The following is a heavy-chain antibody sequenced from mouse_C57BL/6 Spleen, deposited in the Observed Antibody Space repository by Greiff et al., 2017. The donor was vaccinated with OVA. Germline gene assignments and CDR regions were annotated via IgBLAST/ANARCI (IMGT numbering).Heavy chain of an antibody. D-gene: IGHD1-1*01. CDR1: GFSLTSYG. V-gene: IGHV2-5*01. CDR2: IWRGGST. Sequence: VHLVESGPGLVQPSQSLSITCTVSGFSLTSYGVHWVRQSPGKGLEWLGVIWRGGSTDYNAAFMSRLSITKDNSKSQVFFKMNSLQADDTAIYYCAKGANYYGSSSYAMDYWGQGTSVTVSS. J-gene: IGHJ4*01. CDR3: AKGANYYGSSSYAMDY.